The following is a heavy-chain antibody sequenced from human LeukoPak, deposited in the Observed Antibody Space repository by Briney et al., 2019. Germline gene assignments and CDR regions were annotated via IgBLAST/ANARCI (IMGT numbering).Heavy chain of an antibody. J-gene: IGHJ5*02. CDR3: ARHSGGDNWYDP. Sequence: PPQSLSLTRTFSVDSLCIFYSSCVRPPPERGLEWIGYSYYSGCPNYDPSLKTRVTISGDTPMNQFSLKLSSVTAADTAVYYCARHSGGDNWYDPGGQGTLVTVS. D-gene: IGHD5-12*01. V-gene: IGHV4-59*08. CDR1: VDSLCIFY. CDR2: SYYSGCP.